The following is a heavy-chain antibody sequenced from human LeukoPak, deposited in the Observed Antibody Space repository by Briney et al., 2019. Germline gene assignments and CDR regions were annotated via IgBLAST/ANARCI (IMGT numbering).Heavy chain of an antibody. Sequence: PGGSLRLSCAASGFTFSTYNMNWVRQAPGKGPEWVSYISSSSGTIYYADSVKGRFTVSRDNAKNSLYLQMNSLRAEDTAVYYCASGGSGPVLVDYWGQGTLVTVSS. CDR3: ASGGSGPVLVDY. V-gene: IGHV3-48*01. CDR2: ISSSSGTI. J-gene: IGHJ4*02. D-gene: IGHD3-10*01. CDR1: GFTFSTYN.